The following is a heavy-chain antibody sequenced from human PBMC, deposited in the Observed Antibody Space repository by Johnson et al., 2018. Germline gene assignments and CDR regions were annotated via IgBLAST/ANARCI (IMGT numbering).Heavy chain of an antibody. D-gene: IGHD6-13*01. CDR1: GFTFSAYW. J-gene: IGHJ3*01. CDR3: ARETIADVAGKVFDR. CDR2: IRADGSEK. Sequence: VQLLESGGGLVQXGGSLRLSCEASGFTFSAYWMTWVSQAPGKGLEWVANIRADGSEKYYVDPVKGRFPISSDNARNSLYLQMNSLRAEDTAVYIRARETIADVAGKVFDRWGQGTMVTVSS. V-gene: IGHV3-7*01.